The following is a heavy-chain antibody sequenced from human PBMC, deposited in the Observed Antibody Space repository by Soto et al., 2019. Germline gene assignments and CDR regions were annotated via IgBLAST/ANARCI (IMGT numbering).Heavy chain of an antibody. D-gene: IGHD2-2*01. V-gene: IGHV1-18*01. CDR3: AREGSGVPAATGHYYYYMDV. CDR2: SSAYNGNT. J-gene: IGHJ6*03. Sequence: ASVKVSFKASGYTFTSYGINRVRQAPGQGLEWMGWSSAYNGNTNYAQKLQGRVTMTTDTSTSTAYMELRSLRSDDTAVYYCAREGSGVPAATGHYYYYMDVWGKGTTVTVSS. CDR1: GYTFTSYG.